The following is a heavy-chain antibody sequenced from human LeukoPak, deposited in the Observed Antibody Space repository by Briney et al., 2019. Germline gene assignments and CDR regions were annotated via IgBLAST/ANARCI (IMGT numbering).Heavy chain of an antibody. J-gene: IGHJ6*02. Sequence: SVKVSCKASGGTFSSYAISWVRQAPGQGLEWMGGIIPIFGTANYAQKFQGRVTITADESTSTAYMELSSLRSEDTAVYYCASLYCSSTSCPYYYYGMDVWGQGTTVTVSS. D-gene: IGHD2-2*01. CDR2: IIPIFGTA. V-gene: IGHV1-69*13. CDR3: ASLYCSSTSCPYYYYGMDV. CDR1: GGTFSSYA.